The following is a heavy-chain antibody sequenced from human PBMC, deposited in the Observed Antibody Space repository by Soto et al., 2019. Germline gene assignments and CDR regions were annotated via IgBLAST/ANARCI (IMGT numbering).Heavy chain of an antibody. CDR1: GFTFNSFA. D-gene: IGHD6-13*01. CDR3: VKDSSRWYYFDY. Sequence: GGSLRLSCAASGFTFNSFAMSWVRQAPGKGLEWVSGITGSGSFTYSAASVKGRFTISRDNRKNTLYLQIDSLRGEDTASYYCVKDSSRWYYFDYWGPGTLVTVSS. CDR2: ITGSGSFT. J-gene: IGHJ4*02. V-gene: IGHV3-23*01.